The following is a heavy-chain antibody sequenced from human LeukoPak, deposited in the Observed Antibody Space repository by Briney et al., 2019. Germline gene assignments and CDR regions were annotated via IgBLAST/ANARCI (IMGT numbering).Heavy chain of an antibody. CDR1: GGSISSYY. J-gene: IGHJ4*02. Sequence: PSETRSFTCTVSGGSISSYYSSSIRQPPGKGLEWIGYIYYSGSTNYNPSLKSRVTISVDTSKNQFSLKLSSVTAADTAVYYCASSDYGCNFDYWGQGTLVTVSS. CDR2: IYYSGST. V-gene: IGHV4-59*08. D-gene: IGHD4-23*01. CDR3: ASSDYGCNFDY.